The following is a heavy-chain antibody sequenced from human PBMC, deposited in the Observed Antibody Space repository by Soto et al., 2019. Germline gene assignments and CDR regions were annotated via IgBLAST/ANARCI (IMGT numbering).Heavy chain of an antibody. CDR1: GYTFTGYY. Sequence: ASVKVSCKASGYTFTGYYMHWVRQAPGQGLEWMGWINPNSGGTNYAQKFQGRVTMTRDTSISTAYMELSRLRSDDTAVYYCARVTIASSWYDYWGQGTLVTVSS. CDR3: ARVTIASSWYDY. J-gene: IGHJ4*02. V-gene: IGHV1-2*02. D-gene: IGHD6-13*01. CDR2: INPNSGGT.